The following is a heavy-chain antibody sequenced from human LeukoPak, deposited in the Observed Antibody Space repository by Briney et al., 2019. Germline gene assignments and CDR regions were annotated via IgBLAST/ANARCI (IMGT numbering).Heavy chain of an antibody. J-gene: IGHJ5*02. CDR2: IYHSGST. CDR3: ARARYCSSTSCPRWFDP. D-gene: IGHD2-2*01. CDR1: GGSISSDGYS. Sequence: SQTLSLTCAVSGGSISSDGYSWSWIRQPPGKGLEWIGYIYHSGSTYYNPSLKSRVTISVDRSKNQFSLKLSSVTAADTAVYYCARARYCSSTSCPRWFDPWGQGTLVTVSS. V-gene: IGHV4-30-2*01.